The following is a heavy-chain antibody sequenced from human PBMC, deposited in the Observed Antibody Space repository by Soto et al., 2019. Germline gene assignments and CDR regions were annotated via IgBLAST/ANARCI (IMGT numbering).Heavy chain of an antibody. V-gene: IGHV3-48*01. CDR3: AKSGIVATMRTFSWFDS. CDR2: INTGSTTL. Sequence: PGGSLRLSCITSGFTFITYNMNWVRQAPGKGLEWISDINTGSTTLYYADSVKGRFTISRDNSKSTLYLQMNSLRADDTALYYCAKSGIVATMRTFSWFDSWGQGTLVTVSS. J-gene: IGHJ5*01. CDR1: GFTFITYN. D-gene: IGHD2-2*01.